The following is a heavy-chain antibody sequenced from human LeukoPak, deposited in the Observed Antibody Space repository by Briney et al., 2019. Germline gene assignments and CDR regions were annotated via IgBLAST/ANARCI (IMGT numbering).Heavy chain of an antibody. V-gene: IGHV3-21*01. Sequence: PGGSLRLSCAASGFTFSSYSMNWVRQAPGKGLEWVSSISSSSSYIYYADSVKGRFTISRDNAKNSLYLQMNSLRAEDTAVYYCARRLRRGQYASCYLDWGQGTLVTVSS. CDR3: ARRLRRGQYASCYLD. J-gene: IGHJ4*02. CDR2: ISSSSSYI. D-gene: IGHD2-2*01. CDR1: GFTFSSYS.